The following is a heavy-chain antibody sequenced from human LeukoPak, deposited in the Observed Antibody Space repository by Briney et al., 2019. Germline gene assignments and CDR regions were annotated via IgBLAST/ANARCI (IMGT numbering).Heavy chain of an antibody. CDR3: AKIESYYDILTGYYLNWFDP. V-gene: IGHV3-23*01. CDR2: ISGSGGDT. J-gene: IGHJ5*02. CDR1: GFTFRSYA. Sequence: GGSLRLSCAASGFTFRSYAVYWVRQAPGKGLEWVSGISGSGGDTYFADSVKGRFTISRDNSRNTLYLQMNSLRAEDTAVYYCAKIESYYDILTGYYLNWFDPWGQGTLVTVSS. D-gene: IGHD3-9*01.